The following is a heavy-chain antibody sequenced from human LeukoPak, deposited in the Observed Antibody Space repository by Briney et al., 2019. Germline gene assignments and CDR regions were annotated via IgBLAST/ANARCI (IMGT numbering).Heavy chain of an antibody. Sequence: PGGSLRLSCAASGFTLSSYWMYWVRQAPGKGLVWVSRINGDGSSISYADSVRGRFTISRDNAKNTLYMQMNSLGGEDTAVYYCARGPDSSGWDSWFDPWGQGTLVTVSS. CDR3: ARGPDSSGWDSWFDP. V-gene: IGHV3-74*01. CDR2: INGDGSSI. D-gene: IGHD6-25*01. J-gene: IGHJ5*02. CDR1: GFTLSSYW.